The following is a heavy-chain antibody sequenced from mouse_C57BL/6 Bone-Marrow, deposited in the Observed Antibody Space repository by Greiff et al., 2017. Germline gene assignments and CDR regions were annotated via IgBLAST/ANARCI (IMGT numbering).Heavy chain of an antibody. D-gene: IGHD1-1*01. CDR2: IDPNSGGT. Sequence: VQLQQPGAELVKPGASVKLSCKASGYTFTSYWMHWVKQRPGRGLEWIGRIDPNSGGTKYNEKFKSKATLTVDKPSSTAYMQLSSLTSEDSAVYYCARRGDYGSSYNPFAYWGQGTLVTVSA. J-gene: IGHJ3*01. CDR3: ARRGDYGSSYNPFAY. CDR1: GYTFTSYW. V-gene: IGHV1-72*01.